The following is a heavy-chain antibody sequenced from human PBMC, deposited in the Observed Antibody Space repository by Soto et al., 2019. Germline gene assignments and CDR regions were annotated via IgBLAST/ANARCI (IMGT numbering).Heavy chain of an antibody. J-gene: IGHJ4*02. Sequence: EEQLVESGGGLVQPGGSLRLSCAASGFTFSDFNMNWVRQAPGKGLEWISYISSSGRSTYYADSVKGRFTISRDNANHSLFLQMNSLRPEDTALYFCAAFKFRPVWSDSWGQGTLVTVSS. V-gene: IGHV3-48*04. CDR3: AAFKFRPVWSDS. D-gene: IGHD3-16*01. CDR1: GFTFSDFN. CDR2: ISSSGRST.